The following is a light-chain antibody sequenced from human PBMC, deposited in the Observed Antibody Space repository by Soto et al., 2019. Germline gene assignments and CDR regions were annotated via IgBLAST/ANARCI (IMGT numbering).Light chain of an antibody. Sequence: ENVLTQSPGTLSLSPGERATLSCRASQSVSSNFLAWYQQKPGQAPRLLIYGASNRATGIPDRFSGSGSGTDFTLTISRREPEDFAVYYCQQYDSSPRTFGQWTKVEIK. CDR2: GAS. V-gene: IGKV3-20*01. CDR3: QQYDSSPRT. J-gene: IGKJ1*01. CDR1: QSVSSNF.